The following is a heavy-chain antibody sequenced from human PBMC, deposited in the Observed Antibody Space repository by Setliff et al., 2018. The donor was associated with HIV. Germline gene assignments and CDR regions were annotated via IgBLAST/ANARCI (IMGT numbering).Heavy chain of an antibody. CDR2: IIPVLGTT. D-gene: IGHD3-16*02. CDR1: GGTFRTFV. Sequence: ASVKVSCKASGGTFRTFVINWVRQAPGRGFEWLGRIIPVLGTTYSAQKFQGRLTLSADKSSTTAYLDLSSLRSEDTAIYYCARSVWPVIVPTDPTVDAFNIWGQGTRVTVSS. CDR3: ARSVWPVIVPTDPTVDAFNI. V-gene: IGHV1-69*06. J-gene: IGHJ3*02.